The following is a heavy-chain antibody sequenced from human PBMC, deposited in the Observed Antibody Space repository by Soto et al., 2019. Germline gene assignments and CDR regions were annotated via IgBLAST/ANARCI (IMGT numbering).Heavy chain of an antibody. Sequence: GGSLRLSCAASTLTVSLYGIQWVRQAPGKGLDWVAFISNDGGTQYYADSVKGRFSISRDNSMNTVDLHMNILRAEDTAIYYCARDIWSGNYKWFDSWGQGTLVTVSS. D-gene: IGHD3-3*01. CDR1: TLTVSLYG. CDR3: ARDIWSGNYKWFDS. J-gene: IGHJ5*01. CDR2: ISNDGGTQ. V-gene: IGHV3-30*03.